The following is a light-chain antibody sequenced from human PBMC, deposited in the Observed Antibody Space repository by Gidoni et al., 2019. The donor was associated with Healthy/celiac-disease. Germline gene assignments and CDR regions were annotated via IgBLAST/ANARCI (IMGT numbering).Light chain of an antibody. CDR2: AAS. CDR3: QQSYSTPPT. J-gene: IGKJ4*01. CDR1: QSISSY. V-gene: IGKV1-39*01. Sequence: IQMTKSPSSLSASVGDRVTITCRASQSISSYLNWYQQKPGKAPKLLIYAASSLQSGVPSRFSGSGSGTDFTLTISSLQPEDFATYYCQQSYSTPPTFXGXTKVEIK.